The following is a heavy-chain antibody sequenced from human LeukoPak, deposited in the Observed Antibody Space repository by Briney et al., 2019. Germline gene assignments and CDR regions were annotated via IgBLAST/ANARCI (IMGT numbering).Heavy chain of an antibody. CDR1: GGSISSYY. Sequence: SETLSLTCTVSGGSISSYYWSWILQPPGKGLEWFGYIYYSGSTNYNPSLKSRVTISVDTSKNQLSLKLSSVTAADTAVYYCARHQSDNSGYYYVLDYWGQGTLVTVSS. D-gene: IGHD3-22*01. V-gene: IGHV4-59*01. CDR2: IYYSGST. J-gene: IGHJ4*02. CDR3: ARHQSDNSGYYYVLDY.